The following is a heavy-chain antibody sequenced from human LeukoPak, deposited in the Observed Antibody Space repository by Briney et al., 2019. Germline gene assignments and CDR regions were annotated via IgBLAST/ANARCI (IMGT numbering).Heavy chain of an antibody. D-gene: IGHD2-2*01. V-gene: IGHV3-74*01. Sequence: GGSLRLSCAASGNYWMHWVRQAPGKGLVWVSHINGDGSWTTYADSVKGRFTISKDNAKNTVYLQMNNLRAEDTAVYYCVSFYETYWGRGTLITVSS. CDR1: GNYW. CDR3: VSFYETY. CDR2: INGDGSWT. J-gene: IGHJ4*02.